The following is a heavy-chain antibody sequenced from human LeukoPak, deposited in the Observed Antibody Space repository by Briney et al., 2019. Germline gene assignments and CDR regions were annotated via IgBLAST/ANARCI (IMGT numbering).Heavy chain of an antibody. CDR2: INHSGST. D-gene: IGHD2-2*01. Sequence: SETLSLTCAVYGGSFSGYYWSWIRQPPGKGLEWIGEINHSGSTSYNPSLKSRVTISVDTSKNQFSLKLSSVTAADTAVYYCARRRGVVPAAMRYYYYYGMDVWGQGTTVTVSS. J-gene: IGHJ6*02. CDR3: ARRRGVVPAAMRYYYYYGMDV. V-gene: IGHV4-34*01. CDR1: GGSFSGYY.